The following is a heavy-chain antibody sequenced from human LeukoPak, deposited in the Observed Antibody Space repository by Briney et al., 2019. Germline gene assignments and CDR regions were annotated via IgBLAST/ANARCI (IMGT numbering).Heavy chain of an antibody. V-gene: IGHV1-69*13. Sequence: SVKVSCKASGGTFSSYAISWVRQAPGQGLEWMGGIIPIFGTANYAQKFQGRVTITADESTSTAYMELSSLRSEDTAVYYCASRLLSAYYYGMDVWGQGTTVTVSS. CDR3: ASRLLSAYYYGMDV. J-gene: IGHJ6*02. CDR2: IIPIFGTA. D-gene: IGHD2-15*01. CDR1: GGTFSSYA.